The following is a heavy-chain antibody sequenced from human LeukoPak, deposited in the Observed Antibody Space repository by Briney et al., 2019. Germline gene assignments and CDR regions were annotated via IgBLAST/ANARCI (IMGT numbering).Heavy chain of an antibody. V-gene: IGHV3-48*04. CDR3: ARDILLWFGEYYGMDV. CDR1: GFTFSSYS. J-gene: IGHJ6*02. D-gene: IGHD3-10*01. CDR2: ISSSSSTI. Sequence: PGGSLRLSCAASGFTFSSYSMNWVRQAPGKGLEWVSYISSSSSTIYYADSVKGRFTISRDNAKNTLYLQMNSLRAEDTAVYYCARDILLWFGEYYGMDVWGQGTTVTVSS.